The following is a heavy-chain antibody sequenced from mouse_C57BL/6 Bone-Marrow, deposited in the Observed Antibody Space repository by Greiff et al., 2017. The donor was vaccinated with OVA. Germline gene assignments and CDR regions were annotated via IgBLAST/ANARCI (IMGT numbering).Heavy chain of an antibody. V-gene: IGHV1-64*01. CDR2: IHPNSGST. D-gene: IGHD1-1*01. CDR3: ARPIITAVVDWYFDV. Sequence: QVQLQQSGAELVKPGASVKLSCKASGYTFTSYWMHWVKQRPGQGLEWIGMIHPNSGSTNYNEKFKSKATLTVDKSSSTAYMQLSSLTSEDSAVYYCARPIITAVVDWYFDVWGTGTTVTVSS. CDR1: GYTFTSYW. J-gene: IGHJ1*03.